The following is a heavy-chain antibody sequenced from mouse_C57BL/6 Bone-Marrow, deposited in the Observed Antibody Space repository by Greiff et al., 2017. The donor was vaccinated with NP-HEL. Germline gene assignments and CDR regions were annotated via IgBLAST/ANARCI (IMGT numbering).Heavy chain of an antibody. CDR3: ASASYYCTPSYAIDY. D-gene: IGHD1-1*01. J-gene: IGHJ4*01. Sequence: QVQLQQSGAELVKPGASVKMSCKASGYTFTTYPIEWMKQNHGKSLEWIGNFHPYNDDTKYNEKFKGKATLTVDTSSSTVYLELSRLSSDDSAFYYCASASYYCTPSYAIDYWGQGTSVTVSS. CDR2: FHPYNDDT. CDR1: GYTFTTYP. V-gene: IGHV1-47*01.